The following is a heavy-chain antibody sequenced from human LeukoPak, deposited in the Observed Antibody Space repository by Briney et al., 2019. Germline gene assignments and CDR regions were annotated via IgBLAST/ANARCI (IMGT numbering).Heavy chain of an antibody. V-gene: IGHV4-34*01. CDR1: GGSFSGYY. J-gene: IGHJ4*02. CDR3: ASGTIAAAVSY. Sequence: SETLSLTCAVYGGSFSGYYWSWIRQPPEKGLEWIGEINHSGSTNYNPSLKSRVTISVDTSKNQFSLKLSSVTAADTAVYYCASGTIAAAVSYWGQGTLVTVSS. D-gene: IGHD6-13*01. CDR2: INHSGST.